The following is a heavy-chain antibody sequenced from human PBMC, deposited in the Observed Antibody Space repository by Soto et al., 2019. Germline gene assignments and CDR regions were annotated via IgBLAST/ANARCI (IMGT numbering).Heavy chain of an antibody. Sequence: SETLSLTCTVSGGSISSGGYYWSWIRQHPGKGLEWIGYIYYSGSTYYNPSLKSRVTISVDTSKNQFSLKLSSVTAADTAVYYCARTPPHGYGDYWFDPWGQGTLVTVSS. D-gene: IGHD4-17*01. CDR2: IYYSGST. CDR1: GGSISSGGYY. V-gene: IGHV4-31*03. J-gene: IGHJ5*02. CDR3: ARTPPHGYGDYWFDP.